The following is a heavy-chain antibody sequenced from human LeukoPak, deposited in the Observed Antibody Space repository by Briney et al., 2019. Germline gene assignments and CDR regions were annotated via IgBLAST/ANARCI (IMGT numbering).Heavy chain of an antibody. CDR2: IRGNGEK. CDR1: GFSFSSFA. D-gene: IGHD3-16*01. Sequence: GGSLRLSCAASGFSFSSFAMSWVRQGPARGLEWVSSIRGNGEKFYADSVKGRFTLSSDSSRNTVYFQLNNLRVEDTAIYYCARASWVSSTDAVRWGQGTLVTVSS. CDR3: ARASWVSSTDAVR. J-gene: IGHJ4*02. V-gene: IGHV3-23*01.